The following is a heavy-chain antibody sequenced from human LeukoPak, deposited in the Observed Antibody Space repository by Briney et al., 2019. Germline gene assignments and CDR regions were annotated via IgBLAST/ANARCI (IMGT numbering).Heavy chain of an antibody. CDR3: ARDRGGAAAGTDNWFDP. CDR1: GGSISSGGYY. CDR2: IYYSGST. J-gene: IGHJ5*02. Sequence: SQTLSLTCTVSGGSISSGGYYWSWIRQHPGEGLEWIGYIYYSGSTYYNPSLKSRVTISVDTSKNQFSLKLSSVTAADTAVYYCARDRGGAAAGTDNWFDPWGQGTLVTVSS. V-gene: IGHV4-31*03. D-gene: IGHD6-13*01.